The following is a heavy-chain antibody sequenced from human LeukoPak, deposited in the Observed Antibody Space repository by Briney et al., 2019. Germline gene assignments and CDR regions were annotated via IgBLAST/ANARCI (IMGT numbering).Heavy chain of an antibody. CDR2: IHTYNGHT. J-gene: IGHJ4*02. Sequence: ASVKVSCKSSGYTFNSYGITWVRQAPGQGLEWLGWIHTYNGHTNYAQKLQGRVTMTTDTSTSTAYMELRSLRSDDTAVYYCARGKGNYGDPASFDYWGQGTLVTVSS. CDR1: GYTFNSYG. CDR3: ARGKGNYGDPASFDY. D-gene: IGHD4-17*01. V-gene: IGHV1-18*01.